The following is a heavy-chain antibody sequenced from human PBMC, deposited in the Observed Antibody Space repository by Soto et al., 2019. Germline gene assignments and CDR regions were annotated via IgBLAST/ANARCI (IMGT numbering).Heavy chain of an antibody. J-gene: IGHJ4*02. Sequence: SGPTLVNPTQTLTLTCTFSGFSLSTSGVGVGWIRQPPGKALEWLALIYWDDDKRYSPSLKSRLTITKDTSKNQVVLTMTNMDPVDTATYYCAHMRRYFDWSLSLNLYYFDYPGQHTLVTVSS. D-gene: IGHD3-9*01. V-gene: IGHV2-5*02. CDR1: GFSLSTSGVG. CDR3: AHMRRYFDWSLSLNLYYFDY. CDR2: IYWDDDK.